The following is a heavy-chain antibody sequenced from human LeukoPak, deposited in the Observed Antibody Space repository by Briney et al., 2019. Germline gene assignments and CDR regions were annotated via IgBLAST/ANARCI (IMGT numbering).Heavy chain of an antibody. J-gene: IGHJ3*02. CDR1: GFTFSSYA. D-gene: IGHD6-19*01. CDR3: ARAYSPYSSGWYLYAFDI. V-gene: IGHV3-30-3*01. CDR2: ISYDGSNK. Sequence: PGGSLRLSCAASGFTFSSYAMHWVRQAPGKGLEWVAVISYDGSNKYYADPVKGRFTISRDNSKNTLYPQMNSLRAEDTAVYYCARAYSPYSSGWYLYAFDIWGQGTMVTVSS.